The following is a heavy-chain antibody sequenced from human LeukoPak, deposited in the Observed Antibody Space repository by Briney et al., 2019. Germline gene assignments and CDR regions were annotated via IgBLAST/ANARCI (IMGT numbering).Heavy chain of an antibody. CDR3: ARGLRDIVVVPAAISAYYYYMDV. D-gene: IGHD2-2*01. CDR1: GGSFSGYY. Sequence: SETLSLTCAVYGGSFSGYYWSWIRQPPGKGLEWIGEINHSGSTNYNPSLKSRVTISVDTSKNQFSLKLSSVTAADTAVYYCARGLRDIVVVPAAISAYYYYMDVWGKGTTVTVSS. CDR2: INHSGST. J-gene: IGHJ6*03. V-gene: IGHV4-34*01.